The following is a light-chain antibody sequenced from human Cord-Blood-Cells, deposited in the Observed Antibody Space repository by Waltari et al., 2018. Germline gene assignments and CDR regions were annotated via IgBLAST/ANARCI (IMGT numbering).Light chain of an antibody. CDR2: DVS. V-gene: IGLV2-11*01. CDR1: SSDVVGYNY. J-gene: IGLJ1*01. CDR3: CSYAGSYTFV. Sequence: QSALTQPRTVSASPAQSVTLSCTGTSSDVVGYNYVSWYQQHPGKAPKLMIYDVSKRPSGVPDRFSGSKSGNTASLTISGLQAEDEADYYCCSYAGSYTFVFETGTKVTVL.